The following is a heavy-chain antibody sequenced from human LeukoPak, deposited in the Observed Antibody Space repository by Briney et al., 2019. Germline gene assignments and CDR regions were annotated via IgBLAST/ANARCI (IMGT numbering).Heavy chain of an antibody. Sequence: SETLSLTCTVSGDSVNSGSYYWTCVRLPPGRGLEWIGYIYSSGNTNYNPSLKSRVTISMATSKSQFSLRLTSVTAADTAVYYCAREPQTYNWNDGNWFDPWGQGALVTVSS. V-gene: IGHV4-61*01. CDR2: IYSSGNT. CDR3: AREPQTYNWNDGNWFDP. J-gene: IGHJ5*02. D-gene: IGHD1-20*01. CDR1: GDSVNSGSYY.